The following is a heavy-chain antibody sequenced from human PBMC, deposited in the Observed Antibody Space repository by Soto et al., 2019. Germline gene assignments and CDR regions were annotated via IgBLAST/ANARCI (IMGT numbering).Heavy chain of an antibody. Sequence: SETLSLTCTVSGVSISSYYWSWIRQPPGKGLEWIGYIYYSGSTNYNPSLKSRVTISVDTSKNQFSLKLSSVTAADTAVYYCARASAPDFWSGYYKDYYYYYGMDVWGQGTTVTVSS. V-gene: IGHV4-59*01. CDR2: IYYSGST. J-gene: IGHJ6*02. CDR3: ARASAPDFWSGYYKDYYYYYGMDV. CDR1: GVSISSYY. D-gene: IGHD3-3*01.